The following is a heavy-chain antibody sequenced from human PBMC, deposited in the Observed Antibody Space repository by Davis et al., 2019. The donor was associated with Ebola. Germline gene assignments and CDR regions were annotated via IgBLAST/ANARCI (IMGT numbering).Heavy chain of an antibody. J-gene: IGHJ4*02. CDR3: ARGGTQWLVRTPWDY. V-gene: IGHV4-39*07. CDR2: INHSGST. Sequence: PSETPSLTCTVSGGSISSGGYYWSWIRQPPGKGLEWIGEINHSGSTNYNPSLKSRVTISVDTSKNQFSLKLSSVTAADTAVYYCARGGTQWLVRTPWDYWGQGTLVTVSS. D-gene: IGHD6-19*01. CDR1: GGSISSGGYY.